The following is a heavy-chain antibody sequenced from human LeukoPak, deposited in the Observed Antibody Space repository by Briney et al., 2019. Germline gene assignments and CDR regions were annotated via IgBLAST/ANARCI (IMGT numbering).Heavy chain of an antibody. CDR3: ARLGSSSFD. D-gene: IGHD6-6*01. Sequence: PGASVKLSCKASGYTFTSYYMHWVRQAPGQGLEWVGWINRNSGYTNYAQTFKGRVTMTRDTSISTAYLEMSRLRSEDTAVYYCARLGSSSFDWGQGTLVTVSS. J-gene: IGHJ4*02. CDR2: INRNSGYT. CDR1: GYTFTSYY. V-gene: IGHV1-2*02.